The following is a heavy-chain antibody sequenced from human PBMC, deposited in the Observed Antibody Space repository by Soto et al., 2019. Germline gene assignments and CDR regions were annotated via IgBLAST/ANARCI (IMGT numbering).Heavy chain of an antibody. D-gene: IGHD1-1*01. Sequence: XSVKVSCKTSGYTFNYYHLHWVRQAPGQGLEWMGSINPNSGDTDYAQRFQGRVTLTRDTSIRTVYMELSILRSDDTAVYYCARRRLTTGTDYFDHWGQGTLVTVSS. CDR1: GYTFNYYH. V-gene: IGHV1-2*02. CDR3: ARRRLTTGTDYFDH. CDR2: INPNSGDT. J-gene: IGHJ4*02.